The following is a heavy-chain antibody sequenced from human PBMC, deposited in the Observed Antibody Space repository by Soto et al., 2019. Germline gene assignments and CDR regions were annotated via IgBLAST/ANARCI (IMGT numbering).Heavy chain of an antibody. V-gene: IGHV4-59*08. J-gene: IGHJ2*01. CDR3: FFQAEDGIRGVRSVSAFLLNRSSDL. Sequence: PKKGLEWIGYIYYSGSTNYNPSLKSRVTISVDTSKNQFSLKLSSVTAADTAVYFFFFQAEDGIRGVRSVSAFLLNRSSDL. D-gene: IGHD3-10*02. CDR2: IYYSGST.